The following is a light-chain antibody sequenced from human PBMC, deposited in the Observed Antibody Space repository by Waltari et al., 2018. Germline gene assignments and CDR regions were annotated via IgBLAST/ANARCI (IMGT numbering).Light chain of an antibody. Sequence: QSVLTQPPSASGTPGQRVTISCSGSSSNIGTNYIYWYQQLPATAPKLLIYRSEQRPSGVQDRFSGSKSGTSASLALSGLRSEDEADYYCAAWDDSLSGWVFGGGTKLTVL. J-gene: IGLJ3*02. CDR2: RSE. CDR1: SSNIGTNY. V-gene: IGLV1-47*01. CDR3: AAWDDSLSGWV.